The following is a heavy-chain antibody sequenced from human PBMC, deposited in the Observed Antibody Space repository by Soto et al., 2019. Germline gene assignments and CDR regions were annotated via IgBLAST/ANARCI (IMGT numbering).Heavy chain of an antibody. V-gene: IGHV3-30*18. CDR3: EKWMVRGVSSVSPDGMDV. Sequence: QVQLVESGGGVVQPGRSLRLSCAASGFTVSSYGMHWVRQAPGKGLEWVAVISYDGRNTYYADSVKGRFTISRDNSKNTLYLQMNSLRAEDTAVYYCEKWMVRGVSSVSPDGMDVWGQGTTVTVSS. CDR1: GFTVSSYG. J-gene: IGHJ6*02. D-gene: IGHD3-10*01. CDR2: ISYDGRNT.